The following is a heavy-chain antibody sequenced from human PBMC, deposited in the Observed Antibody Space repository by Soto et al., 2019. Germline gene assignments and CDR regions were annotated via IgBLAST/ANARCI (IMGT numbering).Heavy chain of an antibody. J-gene: IGHJ6*02. V-gene: IGHV3-21*01. Sequence: PGGPLRLSCAASGFTFSTYTTNWVRQAPGKGLEWVASISSSSRDIFYADSVKDRFTISRDNANSSVDLQMNSLRVGDTAIYYCARGSWWGDGIDGWGQGTTVTVSS. D-gene: IGHD2-8*02. CDR1: GFTFSTYT. CDR3: ARGSWWGDGIDG. CDR2: ISSSSRDI.